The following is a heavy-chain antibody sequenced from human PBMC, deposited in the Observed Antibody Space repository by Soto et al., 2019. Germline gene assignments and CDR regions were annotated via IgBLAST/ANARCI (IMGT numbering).Heavy chain of an antibody. CDR1: GFIFNNYW. V-gene: IGHV3-74*01. D-gene: IGHD3-3*01. Sequence: PGGSLRLSCAASGFIFNNYWMHWVRQAPGKGLEWVSRIGKDGGSTNYANSVKGRFAISRDNSKNKLYLQMNTLRAEDTAVYYCAAAVNDLWSASRNWGQGPLVTVSS. CDR2: IGKDGGST. CDR3: AAAVNDLWSASRN. J-gene: IGHJ4*02.